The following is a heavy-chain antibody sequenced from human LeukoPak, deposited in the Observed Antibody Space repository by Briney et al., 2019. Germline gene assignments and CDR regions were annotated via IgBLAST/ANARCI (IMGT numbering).Heavy chain of an antibody. J-gene: IGHJ4*02. CDR3: ARLNTDAYPYFFDY. V-gene: IGHV4-39*02. CDR1: GGSISNSSYY. D-gene: IGHD3-16*01. Sequence: SETLSLTCTVSGGSISNSSYYWGWIRQPPGKGLEWIGSVFYSGSTYYNPSLKSRVTIYVDKSKNHFSLKLSSVTAADTALYYCARLNTDAYPYFFDYWGQGTLVTVSS. CDR2: VFYSGST.